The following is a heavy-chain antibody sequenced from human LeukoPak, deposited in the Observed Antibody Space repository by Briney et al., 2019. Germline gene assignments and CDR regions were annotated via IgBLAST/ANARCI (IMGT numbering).Heavy chain of an antibody. CDR1: GFIFSNYA. CDR2: ISYDGSNK. Sequence: GGSLRLSCAASGFIFSNYAIHWVRQAPGKGLEWVAVISYDGSNKYYADSVKGRFTISRDISKNTLYLQMNSLRAEDTAVYYCAKVVRVVPADAKYYYGMDVWGQGTTVTVSS. CDR3: AKVVRVVPADAKYYYGMDV. J-gene: IGHJ6*02. D-gene: IGHD2-2*01. V-gene: IGHV3-30*04.